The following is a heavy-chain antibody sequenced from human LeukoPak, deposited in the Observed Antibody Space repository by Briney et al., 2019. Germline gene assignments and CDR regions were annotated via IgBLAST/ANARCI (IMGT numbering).Heavy chain of an antibody. CDR1: GFTFSTFW. Sequence: GGSLRLSCAASGFTFSTFWMTWVRQAPGKGLEWVANINQDGSEKDYVDSVKGRFTIPRDNAKNSLYLQVNSLRDDDTAVYYCGRVQKTQTGGTPDYWGQGTLVTVSS. CDR3: GRVQKTQTGGTPDY. J-gene: IGHJ4*02. CDR2: INQDGSEK. D-gene: IGHD1-14*01. V-gene: IGHV3-7*01.